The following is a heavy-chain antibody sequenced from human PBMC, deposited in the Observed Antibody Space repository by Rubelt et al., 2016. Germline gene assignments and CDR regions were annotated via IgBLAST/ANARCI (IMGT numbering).Heavy chain of an antibody. CDR3: AREGHSYANVDY. V-gene: IGHV4-31*03. J-gene: IGHJ4*02. D-gene: IGHD3-16*01. CDR1: GASIRDRSGGSY. Sequence: QVQLQESGPGLVKPSQTLSLTCTVSGASIRDRSGGSYWSWIRQHPEKGLEWIWYIYYSGSTDYTPSLKSRVTISLDTSKNQFSLKLSYVTAADTAVYYCAREGHSYANVDYWGQGTLVTVSS. CDR2: IYYSGST.